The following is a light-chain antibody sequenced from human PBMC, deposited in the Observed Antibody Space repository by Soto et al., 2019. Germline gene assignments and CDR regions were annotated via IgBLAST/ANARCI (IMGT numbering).Light chain of an antibody. Sequence: QPVLTQPPSVSGAPGQRVTISCTGSSSNIGAGYDVHWYQHLPGTAPKLLIYANSNRPSGVPDRFSGSKSGTSASLAITGLQAEDEADYFCQSYDSSLSGSRVFGGGTKLTVL. V-gene: IGLV1-40*01. CDR3: QSYDSSLSGSRV. CDR1: SSNIGAGYD. J-gene: IGLJ3*02. CDR2: ANS.